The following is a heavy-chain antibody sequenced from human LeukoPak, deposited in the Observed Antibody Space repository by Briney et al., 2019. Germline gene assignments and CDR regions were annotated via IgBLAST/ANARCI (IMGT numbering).Heavy chain of an antibody. CDR2: IYYSGST. D-gene: IGHD3-10*01. V-gene: IGHV4-59*01. CDR1: GGSISSYY. J-gene: IGHJ5*02. Sequence: SETLSLTCTVSGGSISSYYWSWIRQPPGKGLEWIGYIYYSGSTNYNPSLKSRVTISVDTSKNQFSLKLSSVTAADTAVYYCARNYGSGSYTGWFDPWGQGTLVTVSS. CDR3: ARNYGSGSYTGWFDP.